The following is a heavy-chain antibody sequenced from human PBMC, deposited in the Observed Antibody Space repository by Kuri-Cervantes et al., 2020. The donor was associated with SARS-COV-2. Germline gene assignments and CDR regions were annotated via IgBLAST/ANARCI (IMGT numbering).Heavy chain of an antibody. CDR3: AKEGATGYYDSSGYYYDYYYGMDV. CDR1: GFTFSSYA. V-gene: IGHV3-23*01. Sequence: GGSLRLSCAASGFTFSSYAMSWVRQAPGKGLEWVSAISGSGGSTYYADSVKGRFTISRDNSKNTLYLQMNSLRAEDTAVYYCAKEGATGYYDSSGYYYDYYYGMDVWGQGTTVTVSS. CDR2: ISGSGGST. J-gene: IGHJ6*02. D-gene: IGHD3-22*01.